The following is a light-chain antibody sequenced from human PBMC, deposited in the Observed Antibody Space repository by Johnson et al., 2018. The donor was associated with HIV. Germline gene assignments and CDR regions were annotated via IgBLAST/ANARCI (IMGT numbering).Light chain of an antibody. V-gene: IGLV1-51*02. J-gene: IGLJ1*01. CDR3: GTWDNSLSGFYV. Sequence: QSVLTQPASVSAAPGQKVTISCSGSNSNIGNDYVSWYQQLPGTAPRLLIYENNRRPTGIPDRFSGSKSGTSATLGITGLQPGDEADYYCGTWDNSLSGFYVFGSGTKVTVV. CDR2: ENN. CDR1: NSNIGNDY.